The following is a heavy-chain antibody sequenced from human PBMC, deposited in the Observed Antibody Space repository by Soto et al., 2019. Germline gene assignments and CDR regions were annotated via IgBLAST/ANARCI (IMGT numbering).Heavy chain of an antibody. J-gene: IGHJ4*02. CDR1: GYTFTSYG. V-gene: IGHV1-18*01. CDR3: ARDRYSSSWYGSGDYYFDY. CDR2: ISAYNGNT. D-gene: IGHD6-13*01. Sequence: QVQLVQSGAEVKKPGASVKVSCKASGYTFTSYGISWVRQAPGQGLEWMGWISAYNGNTNYAQKLQGRVTMTTDTSTSTAYMELRSLRSDDTAVYYCARDRYSSSWYGSGDYYFDYWGQGTLVTVSS.